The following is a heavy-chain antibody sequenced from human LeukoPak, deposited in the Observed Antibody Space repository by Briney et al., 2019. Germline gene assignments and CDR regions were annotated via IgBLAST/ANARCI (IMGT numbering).Heavy chain of an antibody. V-gene: IGHV4-39*01. CDR1: GGSISSSSYY. J-gene: IGHJ4*02. CDR3: AGSSSSWYQVY. D-gene: IGHD6-13*01. Sequence: SETLSLTCTVSGGSISSSSYYWGWIRQPPGKGLEWIGRIYYSGSTYYNPSLKSRVTISVDTSKNQFSLKLSSVTAADTAVYYCAGSSSSWYQVYWGQGTLVTVSS. CDR2: IYYSGST.